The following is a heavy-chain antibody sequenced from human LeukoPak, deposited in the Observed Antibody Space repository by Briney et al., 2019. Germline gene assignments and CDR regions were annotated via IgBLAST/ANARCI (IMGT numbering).Heavy chain of an antibody. D-gene: IGHD2-2*01. CDR2: VYYSGST. CDR3: ARDDCSSTRCWPFS. CDR1: GGSISNYH. Sequence: SETLSLTCTLSGGSISNYHWIWLRQPPGRGLEWIGYVYYSGSTNYNPSLKSRVAISVDTSKNQFSLKLSSVTAADTAVYYCARDDCSSTRCWPFSWGQGTLVTVSS. J-gene: IGHJ5*02. V-gene: IGHV4-59*01.